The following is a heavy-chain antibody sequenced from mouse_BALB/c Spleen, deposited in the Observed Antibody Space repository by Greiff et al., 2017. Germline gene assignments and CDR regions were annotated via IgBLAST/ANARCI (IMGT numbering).Heavy chain of an antibody. Sequence: QVQLQQPGAELVKPGASVKLSCKASGYTFTSYWMHWVKQRPGQGLEWIGEINPSNGRTNYNEKFKSKATLTVDKSCSTAYMQLSSLTSEDSAVYYCARRYYAMDYWGQGTSVTGSS. V-gene: IGHV1S81*02. CDR2: INPSNGRT. CDR3: ARRYYAMDY. J-gene: IGHJ4*01. CDR1: GYTFTSYW.